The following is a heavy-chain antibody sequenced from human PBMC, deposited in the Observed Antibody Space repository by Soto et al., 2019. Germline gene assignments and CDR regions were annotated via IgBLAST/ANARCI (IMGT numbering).Heavy chain of an antibody. CDR3: ARWSYLDY. Sequence: GGSLRLSCVASGFTFENYAMSWVRQAPGKGLEWVSAISGSGGTTYYSDSVKGRFTISRDNSKNTVYLQMNSLRADDTAMYYCARWSYLDYWGQGTRVTVSS. V-gene: IGHV3-23*01. CDR2: ISGSGGTT. D-gene: IGHD3-3*01. J-gene: IGHJ4*02. CDR1: GFTFENYA.